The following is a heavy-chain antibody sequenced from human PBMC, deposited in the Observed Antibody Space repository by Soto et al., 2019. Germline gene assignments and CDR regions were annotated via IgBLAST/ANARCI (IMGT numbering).Heavy chain of an antibody. J-gene: IGHJ4*02. V-gene: IGHV4-34*01. Sequence: SETLSLTCAVYGGSFSGYYWSWIRQPPGKGLEWIGEINHSGSTNYNPSLKSRVTISVDTSKNQFSLKLSSVTAADTAVYYCARVHCSGGSCYYHLDYWGQGTLVTVSS. CDR3: ARVHCSGGSCYYHLDY. CDR2: INHSGST. CDR1: GGSFSGYY. D-gene: IGHD2-15*01.